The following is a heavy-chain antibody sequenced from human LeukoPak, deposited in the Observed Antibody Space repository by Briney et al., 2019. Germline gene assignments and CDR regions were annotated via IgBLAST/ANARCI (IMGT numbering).Heavy chain of an antibody. J-gene: IGHJ4*02. CDR2: INSDGKTI. V-gene: IGHV3-74*01. CDR3: AKDPSPIVVVPAAMQYFDY. D-gene: IGHD2-2*01. Sequence: HPGGSLRLSCAASGFTFSSYWMHWVRQAPGKGLVWVSRINSDGKTISHADSVKGRFTISRDNSKNTLYLQMNSLRAEDTAVYYCAKDPSPIVVVPAAMQYFDYWGQGTLVTVSS. CDR1: GFTFSSYW.